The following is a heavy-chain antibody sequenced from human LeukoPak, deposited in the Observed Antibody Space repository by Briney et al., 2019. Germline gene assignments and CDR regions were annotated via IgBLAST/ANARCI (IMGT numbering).Heavy chain of an antibody. CDR1: GGSISSYY. CDR2: IYYSGST. Sequence: SETLSLTCTVSGGSISSYYWSWIRQPPGKGLEWIGYIYYSGSTNYNPSLKSRVTISVDTSKNQFSLKLSSVTAADTAVYYCARSSRGYGKVGFDYWGQGTLVTVSS. V-gene: IGHV4-59*01. CDR3: ARSSRGYGKVGFDY. J-gene: IGHJ4*02. D-gene: IGHD5-18*01.